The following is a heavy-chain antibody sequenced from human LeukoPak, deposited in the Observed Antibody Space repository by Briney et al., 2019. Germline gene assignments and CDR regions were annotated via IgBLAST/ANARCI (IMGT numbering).Heavy chain of an antibody. V-gene: IGHV3-21*04. CDR1: GFTFSTYN. CDR3: AKVAYNWISYGPFDY. D-gene: IGHD1-20*01. Sequence: GGSLRLSCAASGFTFSTYNMNWVRQAPGKGLEWVSSISSSSYYIYYADSLKGRFTISRDNSKNTLYLQMNSLRAEDTAVYYCAKVAYNWISYGPFDYWGQGTLVTVSS. J-gene: IGHJ4*02. CDR2: ISSSSYYI.